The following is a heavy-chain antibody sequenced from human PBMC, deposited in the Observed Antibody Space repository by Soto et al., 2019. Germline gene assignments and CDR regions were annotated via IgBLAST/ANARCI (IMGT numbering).Heavy chain of an antibody. CDR1: VGSISTGGYY. D-gene: IGHD4-17*01. Sequence: QVQLQESGPGLVKPSQTLSLTCTVSVGSISTGGYYWTWIRQHPGKGLEWIGHIYYSGSTYYNPSLTGRVTISVETSKNQFSLKLSSVTAADTDVYYCARGLSVTLFDHWGQGTLVTVSS. V-gene: IGHV4-31*03. CDR3: ARGLSVTLFDH. CDR2: IYYSGST. J-gene: IGHJ4*02.